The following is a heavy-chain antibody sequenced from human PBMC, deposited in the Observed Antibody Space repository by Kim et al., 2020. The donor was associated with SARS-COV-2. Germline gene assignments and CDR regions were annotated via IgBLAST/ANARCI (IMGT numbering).Heavy chain of an antibody. Sequence: SETLSLTCTVSGYSIISGYYWGWIRQPPGKGLEWIGSIYHSGGTYYNASIKSRVTISVDTSTNQFSLKLSSVTAADTAVDYFARSCMAAAGRVSWYLDL. V-gene: IGHV4-38-2*02. D-gene: IGHD6-13*01. CDR1: GYSIISGYY. CDR2: IYHSGGT. J-gene: IGHJ2*01. CDR3: ARSCMAAAGRVSWYLDL.